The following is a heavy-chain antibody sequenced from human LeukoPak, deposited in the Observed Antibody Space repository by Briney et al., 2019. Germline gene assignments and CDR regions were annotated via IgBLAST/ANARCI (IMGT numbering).Heavy chain of an antibody. D-gene: IGHD7-27*01. CDR1: GFTFDDYG. J-gene: IGHJ4*02. CDR3: ARDRGELGERYFDY. Sequence: PAGGSLRLSCAASGFTFDDYGMSWVRQAPGKGLEWVSGINWNGGSTVYADSVKGRFTISRDNAKNSLYLQMNSLRAEDTALYYCARDRGELGERYFDYWGQGTLVTVSS. V-gene: IGHV3-20*04. CDR2: INWNGGST.